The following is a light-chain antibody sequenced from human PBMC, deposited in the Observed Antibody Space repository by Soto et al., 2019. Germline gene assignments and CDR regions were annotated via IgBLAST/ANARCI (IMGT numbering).Light chain of an antibody. V-gene: IGKV1-39*01. Sequence: DIQMTQSPSSLSASVGGRVTIRCRASETIKVYLNWYQHKPGKAPNLLIFGASNLRGGVPSRFTGCGSGTDFTLTIDRLQPEDFATYYCQQSYTTPWTFGLGTKVEI. CDR1: ETIKVY. J-gene: IGKJ1*01. CDR3: QQSYTTPWT. CDR2: GAS.